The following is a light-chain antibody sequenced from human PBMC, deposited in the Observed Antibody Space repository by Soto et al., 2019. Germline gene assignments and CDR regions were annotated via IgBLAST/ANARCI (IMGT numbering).Light chain of an antibody. V-gene: IGKV3-20*01. CDR2: GAS. CDR1: QSVSSNY. Sequence: EIVLTQSPGTLSLSPRERATLSCRASQSVSSNYLAWYQHKPGQAPRLLIYGASSRAPGIPDRFSGSGSGTDFTLTISRLEPEDFAVYYCQQYAASQRTFGQGTQVEVK. CDR3: QQYAASQRT. J-gene: IGKJ1*01.